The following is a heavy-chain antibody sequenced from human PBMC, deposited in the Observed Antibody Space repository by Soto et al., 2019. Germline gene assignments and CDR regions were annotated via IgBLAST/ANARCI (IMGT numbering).Heavy chain of an antibody. J-gene: IGHJ5*02. CDR3: ARITGTTNWFDP. CDR2: ISGSGGST. V-gene: IGHV3-23*01. Sequence: PGGSVRLSCAASGFTFSSYAMSWVRQAPGKGLEWVSAISGSGGSTYYADSVKGRFTISRDNSKNTLYLQMNSLRAEDTAVYYCARITGTTNWFDPWGQGTLVTVSS. D-gene: IGHD1-7*01. CDR1: GFTFSSYA.